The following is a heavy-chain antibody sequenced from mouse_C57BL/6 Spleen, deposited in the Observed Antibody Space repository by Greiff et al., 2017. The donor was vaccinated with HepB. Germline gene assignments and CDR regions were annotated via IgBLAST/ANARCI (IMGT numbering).Heavy chain of an antibody. CDR3: AREGVYYYGSSETAY. Sequence: DVKLQESGPGLVKPSQSLSLTCSVTGYSITSGYYWNWIRQFPGNKLEWMGYISYDGSNNYNPSLKNRISITRDTSKNQFFLKLNSVTTEDTATYYCAREGVYYYGSSETAYWGQGTLVTVSA. CDR1: GYSITSGYY. D-gene: IGHD1-1*01. CDR2: ISYDGSN. V-gene: IGHV3-6*01. J-gene: IGHJ3*01.